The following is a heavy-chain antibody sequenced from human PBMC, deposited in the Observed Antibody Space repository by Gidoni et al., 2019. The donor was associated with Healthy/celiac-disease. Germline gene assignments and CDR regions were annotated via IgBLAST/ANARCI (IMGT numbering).Heavy chain of an antibody. D-gene: IGHD6-13*01. J-gene: IGHJ4*02. CDR1: GGSISSYY. Sequence: QVQLQASGPGLVKPSETLSLTCTVSGGSISSYYWSWIRQPPGKGLEWIGYIYYSGSTNYNPSLKSRVTISVDTSKNQFSLKLSSVTAADTAVYYCARGPGGEQQFDYWGQGTLVTVSS. CDR2: IYYSGST. V-gene: IGHV4-59*01. CDR3: ARGPGGEQQFDY.